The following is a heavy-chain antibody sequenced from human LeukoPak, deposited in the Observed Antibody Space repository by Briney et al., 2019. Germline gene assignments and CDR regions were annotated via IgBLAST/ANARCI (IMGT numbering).Heavy chain of an antibody. J-gene: IGHJ4*02. V-gene: IGHV3-30-3*01. CDR2: ISYDGSNK. Sequence: GGSLRLSCAASGFIFSSYDMHWVRQAPGKGLEWVAVISYDGSNKYYADSAKGRFTISRDNSKNTLYLQMNSLRAEDTAVYYCGTVTTPADDWGQGTLVTVSS. CDR3: GTVTTPADD. CDR1: GFIFSSYD. D-gene: IGHD4-11*01.